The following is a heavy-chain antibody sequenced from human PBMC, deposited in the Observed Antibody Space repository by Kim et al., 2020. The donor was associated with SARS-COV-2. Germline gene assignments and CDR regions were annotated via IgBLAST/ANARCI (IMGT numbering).Heavy chain of an antibody. D-gene: IGHD2-15*01. CDR1: GFTFSDYY. CDR3: AREADIVVVVAATPYYYYYMDV. CDR2: ISSSGSTI. Sequence: GGSLRLSCAASGFTFSDYYMSWIRQAPGKGLEWVSYISSSGSTIYYADSVKGRFTISRDNAKNSLYLQMNSLRAEDTAVYYCAREADIVVVVAATPYYYYYMDVWGKGTTVTVSS. J-gene: IGHJ6*03. V-gene: IGHV3-11*01.